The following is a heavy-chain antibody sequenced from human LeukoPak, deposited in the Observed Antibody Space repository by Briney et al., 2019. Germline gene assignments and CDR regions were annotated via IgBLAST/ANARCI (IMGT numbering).Heavy chain of an antibody. CDR1: GVSFSGYA. CDR2: INHSGST. CDR3: ATEGIVGSLDGTAYFSMNV. J-gene: IGHJ6*03. D-gene: IGHD2/OR15-2a*01. V-gene: IGHV4-34*01. Sequence: SETLSLTCAASGVSFSGYAWSWVRQPPGKGLEWIGEINHSGSTNYNPSLKSRVTISVDSSKNQFSLKLSPVTAADTAVYNCATEGIVGSLDGTAYFSMNVWGKGTTVTVSS.